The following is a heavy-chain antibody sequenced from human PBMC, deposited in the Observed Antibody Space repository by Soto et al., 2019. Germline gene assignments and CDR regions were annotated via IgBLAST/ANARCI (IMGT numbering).Heavy chain of an antibody. J-gene: IGHJ6*03. CDR3: AKVPFPPASWFSRHYYYYYMDV. CDR1: GFTFSSYA. V-gene: IGHV3-23*01. CDR2: ISGSGGST. Sequence: GGSLRLSCAASGFTFSSYAMSWVRQAPGKGLEWVSAISGSGGSTYYADSVKGRFTISRDNSKNTLYLQMNSLRAEDTAVYYCAKVPFPPASWFSRHYYYYYMDVWGKGTTVTVSS. D-gene: IGHD6-13*01.